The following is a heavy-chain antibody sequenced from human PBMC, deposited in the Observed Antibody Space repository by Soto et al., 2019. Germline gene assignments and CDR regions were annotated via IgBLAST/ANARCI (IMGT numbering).Heavy chain of an antibody. Sequence: QVQLVQSGAEVKKPGASVKVPCKASGYTFTSYGISWVRQAPGQGLEWMGWISAYNGNTNYAQKLQGRVTMTTDTSTSTAYMELRSLRSDDTALYYCARVRCSGGSCIPIDYWGQGTLGTVSS. CDR2: ISAYNGNT. CDR1: GYTFTSYG. V-gene: IGHV1-18*01. J-gene: IGHJ4*02. CDR3: ARVRCSGGSCIPIDY. D-gene: IGHD2-15*01.